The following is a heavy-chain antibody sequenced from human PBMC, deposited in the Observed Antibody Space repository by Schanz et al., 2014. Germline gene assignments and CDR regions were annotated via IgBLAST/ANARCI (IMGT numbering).Heavy chain of an antibody. CDR1: GYSFISHA. Sequence: QVQLVQSGAEVKKPGASVKVSSKASGYSFISHAIHWVRQAPGQRLEWMGWINAANGNTNYAQKVQGRVTMTTDTSTGTAYMELRSLRSDDTAVYYCARDRRRYCSTASCLHDNWFDPWGQGTLVIVSS. V-gene: IGHV1-3*01. J-gene: IGHJ5*02. CDR2: INAANGNT. CDR3: ARDRRRYCSTASCLHDNWFDP. D-gene: IGHD2-2*01.